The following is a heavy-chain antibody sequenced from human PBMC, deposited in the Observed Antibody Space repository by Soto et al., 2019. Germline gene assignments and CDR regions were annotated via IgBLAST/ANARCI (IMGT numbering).Heavy chain of an antibody. Sequence: EVRLVESGGSLVPPGWSLRLTCEASGFTFSGHWMHWVRRAPGKGLVWVSHIDTDGSTGGTSYADSVKGRFTVSRDDSNDRLYLQMNDLRVEDTAVYYCARGRGTYYADSWGQGTLVTVSS. CDR1: GFTFSGHW. V-gene: IGHV3-74*03. CDR3: ARGRGTYYADS. J-gene: IGHJ4*02. CDR2: IDTDGSTGGT. D-gene: IGHD1-26*01.